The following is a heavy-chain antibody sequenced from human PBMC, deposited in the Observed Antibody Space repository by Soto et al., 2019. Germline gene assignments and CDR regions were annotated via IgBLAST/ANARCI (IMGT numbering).Heavy chain of an antibody. J-gene: IGHJ4*02. CDR3: ARGKRSGEDIVLMVYAKRYYFDY. D-gene: IGHD2-8*01. Sequence: QVQLQQWGAGLLKPSETLSLTCAVYGGSFSGYYWSWIRQPPGKGLEWIGEINHSGSTNYNPSLKSRVTQSVHTSQTQFSLKLSSVTAADTAVYYSARGKRSGEDIVLMVYAKRYYFDYWGQGTLVTVSS. CDR2: INHSGST. CDR1: GGSFSGYY. V-gene: IGHV4-34*01.